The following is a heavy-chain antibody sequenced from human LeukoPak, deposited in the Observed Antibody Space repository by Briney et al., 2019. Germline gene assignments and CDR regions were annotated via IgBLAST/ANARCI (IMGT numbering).Heavy chain of an antibody. CDR1: GFTFSHYG. CDR3: AKDAQRGFDYSNSLQN. D-gene: IGHD4-11*01. Sequence: SGGSLRLSCAASGFTFSHYGMHWVRQTPGAGLEWVALIWSDGSDKYYAKSVKGRSTISRDNSKNSLFLQMNSLRAEDTAVYYCAKDAQRGFDYSNSLQNWGQGILVTVSS. CDR2: IWSDGSDK. J-gene: IGHJ1*01. V-gene: IGHV3-33*06.